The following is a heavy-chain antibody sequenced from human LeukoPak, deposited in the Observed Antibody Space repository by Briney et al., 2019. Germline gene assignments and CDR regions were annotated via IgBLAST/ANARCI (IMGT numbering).Heavy chain of an antibody. V-gene: IGHV3-20*04. CDR3: ARASSGYSSGLYYYYMDV. J-gene: IGHJ6*03. CDR1: GFTFDDYG. D-gene: IGHD6-19*01. Sequence: PGGSLRLSCAASGFTFDDYGMSWVRQAPGKGLEWVSGINWNGGSTGYADSVKGRFTISRDNAKNSLYLQMNSLRAEDTALYYCARASSGYSSGLYYYYMDVWGKGTTVTVSS. CDR2: INWNGGST.